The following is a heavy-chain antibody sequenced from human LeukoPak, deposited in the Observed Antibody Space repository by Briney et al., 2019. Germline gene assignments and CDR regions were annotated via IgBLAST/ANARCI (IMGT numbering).Heavy chain of an antibody. CDR2: ISVYNGNT. V-gene: IGHV1-18*01. D-gene: IGHD6-13*01. Sequence: ASVKVSCKASGYIFSSYGISWVRQAPGQGLEWMGWISVYNGNTNYAQKLRGRVTMTTDTSTSTAYMELRSLRSDDTAVYYCARLSGYDEYPDYWGQGTLVTVSS. CDR3: ARLSGYDEYPDY. CDR1: GYIFSSYG. J-gene: IGHJ4*02.